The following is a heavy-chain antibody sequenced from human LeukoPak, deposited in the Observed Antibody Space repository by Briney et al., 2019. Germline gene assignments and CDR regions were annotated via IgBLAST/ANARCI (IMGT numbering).Heavy chain of an antibody. CDR3: ARDDTLGDNALDI. J-gene: IGHJ3*02. D-gene: IGHD3-16*01. CDR1: GFTFSSYG. V-gene: IGHV3-33*01. Sequence: PGGSLRLSCAASGFTFSSYGMHWVRQAPGKGLERVAVIFNDGSQEKYADSVKGRFTISRDNSKNTLFLQMNSLRAEDTAVYYCARDDTLGDNALDIWGQGTMVTVSS. CDR2: IFNDGSQE.